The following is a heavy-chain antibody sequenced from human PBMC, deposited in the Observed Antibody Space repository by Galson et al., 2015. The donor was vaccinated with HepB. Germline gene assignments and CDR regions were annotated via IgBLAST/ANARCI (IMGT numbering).Heavy chain of an antibody. Sequence: SLRLSCAASGFTFGTYWMNWVRQAPGKGLEWVASIKQDGSQKYYVDSVKGRFTISRDNAKNSLYLQVNSLRAEDTAVYYCARDAERTKRVVGVVDYWGQGTLVTVPS. CDR2: IKQDGSQK. D-gene: IGHD1-1*01. CDR1: GFTFGTYW. CDR3: ARDAERTKRVVGVVDY. V-gene: IGHV3-7*03. J-gene: IGHJ4*02.